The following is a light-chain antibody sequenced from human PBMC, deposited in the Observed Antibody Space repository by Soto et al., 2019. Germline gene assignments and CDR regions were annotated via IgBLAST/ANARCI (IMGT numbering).Light chain of an antibody. Sequence: QSALTQPASVSGSPGQSITISCTGTSSDVGGYNYVSWYQQQPGKAPKLRIYEVSNRPSGVSNRFSGSKSGNTASLTISGLQAEDEADYYCSSYTSSSIDYVFGTGTKVTVL. CDR2: EVS. CDR3: SSYTSSSIDYV. V-gene: IGLV2-14*01. J-gene: IGLJ1*01. CDR1: SSDVGGYNY.